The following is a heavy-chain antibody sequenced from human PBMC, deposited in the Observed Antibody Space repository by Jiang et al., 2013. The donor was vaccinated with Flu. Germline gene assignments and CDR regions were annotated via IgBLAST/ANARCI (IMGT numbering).Heavy chain of an antibody. V-gene: IGHV3-23*01. CDR2: ISGSGGST. CDR1: GFTFSSYA. CDR3: AKVDSWFGENPDPYYFDY. D-gene: IGHD3-10*01. J-gene: IGHJ4*02. Sequence: VQLLESGGGLVQPGGSLRLSCAASGFTFSSYAMSWVRQAPGKGLEWVSAISGSGGSTYYADSVKGRFTISRDNSKNTLYLQMNSLRAEDTAVYYCAKVDSWFGENPDPYYFDYWGQGTLVTVSS.